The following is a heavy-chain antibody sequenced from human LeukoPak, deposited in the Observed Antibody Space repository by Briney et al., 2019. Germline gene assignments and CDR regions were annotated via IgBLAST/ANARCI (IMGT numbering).Heavy chain of an antibody. Sequence: ASVKVSCKVSGYTLTELSMHWVRQAPGKGLEWMGGFDPEDGETIYAQKFQGRVTMTEDTSTDIAYMELSSLRSEDTAVYYCATAKWELRFSCFDSWGQGTLVTVSS. J-gene: IGHJ5*01. CDR3: ATAKWELRFSCFDS. CDR2: FDPEDGET. V-gene: IGHV1-24*01. D-gene: IGHD1-26*01. CDR1: GYTLTELS.